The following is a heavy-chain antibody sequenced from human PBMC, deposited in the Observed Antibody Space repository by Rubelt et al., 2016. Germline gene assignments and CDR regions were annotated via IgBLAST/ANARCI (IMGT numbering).Heavy chain of an antibody. CDR1: GGSLSSYY. CDR3: ASEVVGYYMDV. V-gene: IGHV4-59*08. D-gene: IGHD2-15*01. CDR2: IYYSGST. J-gene: IGHJ6*03. Sequence: QVQLQESGPGLVKPSETLSLTCTVSGGSLSSYYWSWIRQPPGKGLEWIGYIYYSGSTNYNPSLKSRVTISVDTSKNQFSLKLSSVTAADTAVYYCASEVVGYYMDVWGKGTTVTVSS.